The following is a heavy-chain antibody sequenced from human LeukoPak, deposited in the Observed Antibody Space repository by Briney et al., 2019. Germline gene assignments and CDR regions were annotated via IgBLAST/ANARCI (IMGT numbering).Heavy chain of an antibody. Sequence: GGSLRLSCVASGFTFSNAWMNWVRQAPGKGLEWVSSITASADTTFYSDSVKGRFTISRDNSKNTLNLQMNSLRPDDTAIYYCAADYNILTGYFSDLGYWGQGTLVTVSS. CDR2: ITASADTT. D-gene: IGHD3-9*01. J-gene: IGHJ4*02. CDR3: AADYNILTGYFSDLGY. V-gene: IGHV3-23*01. CDR1: GFTFSNAW.